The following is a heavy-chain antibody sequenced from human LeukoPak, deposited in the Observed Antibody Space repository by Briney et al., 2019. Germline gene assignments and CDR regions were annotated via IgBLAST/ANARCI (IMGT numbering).Heavy chain of an antibody. CDR1: GYTFTSYY. CDR2: INPSGGST. CDR3: ARVTYYDSSGSPPVPGYPDYYYYMDV. Sequence: GASVKVSCKASGYTFTSYYMHWVRQAPGQGLEWMGIINPSGGSTSYAQKFQGRVTMTRDMSTSTVYMELSSLRSEDTAVYYCARVTYYDSSGSPPVPGYPDYYYYMDVWGKGTTVTVSS. V-gene: IGHV1-46*01. D-gene: IGHD3-22*01. J-gene: IGHJ6*03.